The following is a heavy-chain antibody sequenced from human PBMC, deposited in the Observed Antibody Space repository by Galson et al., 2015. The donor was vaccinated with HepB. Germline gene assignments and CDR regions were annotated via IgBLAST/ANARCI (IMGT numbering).Heavy chain of an antibody. D-gene: IGHD2-2*01. J-gene: IGHJ4*02. CDR1: GFTFSSYA. CDR2: ISGSGGST. V-gene: IGHV3-23*01. CDR3: ATGRPDIVVVPAAIGRYKLVMG. Sequence: SLRLSCAASGFTFSSYAMSWVRQAPGKGLEWVSAISGSGGSTYYADSVKGRFTISRDNSKNTLYLQMNSLRVEDTAVYYCATGRPDIVVVPAAIGRYKLVMGWGQGTLVTVSS.